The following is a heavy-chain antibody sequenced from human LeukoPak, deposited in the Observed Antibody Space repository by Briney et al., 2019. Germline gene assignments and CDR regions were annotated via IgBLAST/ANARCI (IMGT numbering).Heavy chain of an antibody. D-gene: IGHD5-18*01. V-gene: IGHV3-9*01. CDR3: ARGLWLNTAMDKGLNL. CDR1: GFTFDDYA. CDR2: ISWNSGSI. J-gene: IGHJ4*02. Sequence: PGRSLRLSCAASGFTFDDYAMHWVRQAPGKGLEWVSGISWNSGSIGYADSVKGRFTISRDNSKNTLYLQMNSLRAEDTAVYYCARGLWLNTAMDKGLNLWGQGTLVTVSS.